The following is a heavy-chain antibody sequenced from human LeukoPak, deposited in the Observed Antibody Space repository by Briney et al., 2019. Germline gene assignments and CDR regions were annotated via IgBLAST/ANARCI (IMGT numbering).Heavy chain of an antibody. CDR3: AREPVTTFCFDY. J-gene: IGHJ4*02. CDR1: GFPFSSYA. D-gene: IGHD4-17*01. CDR2: ISYDGNNK. Sequence: GGSLRLSCAASGFPFSSYAMHWVRQAPGKGLEWVAVISYDGNNKYYADSVKGRFTISRDNSKNTLYLQMNSLRAEDTAVYYCAREPVTTFCFDYWGQGTLVTVSS. V-gene: IGHV3-30-3*01.